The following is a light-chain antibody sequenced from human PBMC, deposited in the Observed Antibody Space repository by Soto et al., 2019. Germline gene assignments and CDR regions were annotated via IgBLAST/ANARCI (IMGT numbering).Light chain of an antibody. V-gene: IGLV1-44*01. CDR3: ETWDGGLSGPFV. J-gene: IGLJ1*01. Sequence: QSALTQPPSASGTPGQRATISCCGSNSNIGSDIVNCYQLLPGAAPEVLINTTNQRPSGVPERFSGSKSGTSASLAISGLQSEDEANSLCETWDGGLSGPFVFGTGTKVTVL. CDR2: TTN. CDR1: NSNIGSDI.